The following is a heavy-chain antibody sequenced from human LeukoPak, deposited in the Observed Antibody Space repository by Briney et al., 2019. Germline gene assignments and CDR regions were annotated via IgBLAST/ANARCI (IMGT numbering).Heavy chain of an antibody. CDR3: AKVTGGDMITYGGLDY. V-gene: IGHV3-23*01. CDR2: IIGSGDTT. D-gene: IGHD3-16*01. J-gene: IGHJ4*02. Sequence: PGGSLRLSCAASGFTFSGYAMSWVRQAPGKGLEWVSAIIGSGDTTYYAASVKGRLTISRDNSKNTLYLQMNSLGAEDTAVYYCAKVTGGDMITYGGLDYWGQGTLVTVSS. CDR1: GFTFSGYA.